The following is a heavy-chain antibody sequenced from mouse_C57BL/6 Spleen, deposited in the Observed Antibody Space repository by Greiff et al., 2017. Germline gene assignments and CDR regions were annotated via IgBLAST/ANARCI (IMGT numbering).Heavy chain of an antibody. CDR1: GFSLTSYG. D-gene: IGHD2-1*01. Sequence: VKLVESGPGLVAPSQSLSITCTVSGFSLTSYGVSWVRQPPGKGLEWLGVIWGDGSTNYHSALISRLSISKDNSKSPVFLKLNSLQTDDTATYYCAKEGGGIYYGNYYAMDYWGQGTSVTVSS. CDR3: AKEGGGIYYGNYYAMDY. J-gene: IGHJ4*01. CDR2: IWGDGST. V-gene: IGHV2-3*01.